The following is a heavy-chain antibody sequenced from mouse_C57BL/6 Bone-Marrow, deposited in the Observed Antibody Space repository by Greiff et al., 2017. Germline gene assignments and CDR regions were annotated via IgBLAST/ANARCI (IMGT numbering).Heavy chain of an antibody. D-gene: IGHD2-4*01. V-gene: IGHV2-5*01. CDR1: GFSLTSYG. CDR2: IWRGGST. CDR3: AKRDYYDYDGYAMDY. J-gene: IGHJ4*01. Sequence: QVQLQQSGPGLVQPSQSLSITCTVSGFSLTSYGVHWVRQSPGKGLEWLGVIWRGGSTDYNAAFMSRLSITKDNSKSQVFFKMNSLQADDTAIYYGAKRDYYDYDGYAMDYWGQGTSVTVSS.